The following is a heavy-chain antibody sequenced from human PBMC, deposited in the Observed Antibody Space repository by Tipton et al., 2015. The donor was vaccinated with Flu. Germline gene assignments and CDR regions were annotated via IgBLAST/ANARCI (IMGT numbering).Heavy chain of an antibody. V-gene: IGHV4-59*11. CDR2: IYYSGNT. CDR3: ARSGGNWQLDY. Sequence: TLSLTCTVSGGSISSHYWSWIRQSPGKGLEWIGHIYYSGNTDYNPSLKSRVTMSVDTSRDQFSLKLSSVTAADTAVYYCARSGGNWQLDYWGQGTLVTVSS. J-gene: IGHJ4*02. CDR1: GGSISSHY. D-gene: IGHD1-1*01.